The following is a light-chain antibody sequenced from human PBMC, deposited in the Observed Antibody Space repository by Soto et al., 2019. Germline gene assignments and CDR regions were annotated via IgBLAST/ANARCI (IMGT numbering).Light chain of an antibody. CDR3: QQYGSSPPWT. J-gene: IGKJ1*01. CDR2: GAS. V-gene: IGKV3-20*01. Sequence: EILLTQSPGTLSLSPGERATLSCRASQSVSSNYLAWYQQKPGRAPRLLIYGASSRATGIPDRFSGSGSGTDFPLTISRLEPEDFAVYYCQQYGSSPPWTFGQGTKVEI. CDR1: QSVSSNY.